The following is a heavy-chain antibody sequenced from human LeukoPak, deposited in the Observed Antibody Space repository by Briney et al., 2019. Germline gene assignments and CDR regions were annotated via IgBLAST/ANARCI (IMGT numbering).Heavy chain of an antibody. D-gene: IGHD3-22*01. CDR1: GFTFSSYW. CDR2: IKQDGSEK. J-gene: IGHJ4*02. CDR3: ASSRYDSSGYYGIIGY. Sequence: GGSLRLSCAASGFTFSSYWMSWVRQAPGKGLEWVANIKQDGSEKYYVDSVKGRFTISRDNAKNSLYLQMNSLRAEDTAVYYCASSRYDSSGYYGIIGYWGQGTLVTVSS. V-gene: IGHV3-7*01.